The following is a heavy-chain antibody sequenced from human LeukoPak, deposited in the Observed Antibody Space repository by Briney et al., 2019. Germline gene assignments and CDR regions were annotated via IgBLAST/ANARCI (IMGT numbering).Heavy chain of an antibody. CDR1: GLTFSSYT. J-gene: IGHJ6*03. V-gene: IGHV3-21*01. CDR3: ARVAGGYYYMDV. CDR2: ISSTSSNI. Sequence: GGSLRLSCAASGLTFSSYTMNWVRQAPGKGLEWVSSISSTSSNIYYADSVKGRFTTSRDNAQNSLYLQMNSLRAEDTAVYYCARVAGGYYYMDVWGKGTTVTVSS.